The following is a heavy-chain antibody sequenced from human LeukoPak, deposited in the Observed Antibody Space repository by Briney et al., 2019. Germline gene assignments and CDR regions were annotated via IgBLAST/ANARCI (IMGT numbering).Heavy chain of an antibody. CDR2: INPSDGST. D-gene: IGHD2-15*01. CDR3: ARKLNFDY. V-gene: IGHV1-46*01. J-gene: IGHJ4*02. Sequence: GASVNVSCKPSGYTFTSYYMHWVRQAPGQGLEWMGIINPSDGSTSYAQKFQGRVTMTREMSTSTVYMELSSLRSEDTAVYYCARKLNFDYWGQGTLVTVSS. CDR1: GYTFTSYY.